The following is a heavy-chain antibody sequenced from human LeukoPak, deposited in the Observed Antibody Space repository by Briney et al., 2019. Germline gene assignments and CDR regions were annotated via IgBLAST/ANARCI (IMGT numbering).Heavy chain of an antibody. J-gene: IGHJ5*02. CDR2: IRSKANGGTT. CDR1: GFTFGDYA. V-gene: IGHV3-49*04. CDR3: ARPLMYYYGSETYFWFDP. D-gene: IGHD3-10*01. Sequence: AGGSLRLSCTASGFTFGDYAMSWVRQAPGKGLEWVGFIRSKANGGTTDYAASVKGRFTISRDDSKSIAYLQMNSLKTEDTAVYYCARPLMYYYGSETYFWFDPWGQGTLVTVSS.